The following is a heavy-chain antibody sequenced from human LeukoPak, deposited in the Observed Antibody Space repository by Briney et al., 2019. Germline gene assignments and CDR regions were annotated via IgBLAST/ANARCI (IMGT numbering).Heavy chain of an antibody. V-gene: IGHV3-23*01. D-gene: IGHD6-13*01. CDR3: AKGGSSWYFDY. J-gene: IGHJ4*02. CDR1: GFTFSSYA. CDR2: ISGSGGST. Sequence: GGSLRLSCAASGFTFSSYAMSWVRQAPWKGLEWVSAISGSGGSTYYADSVKGRFTISRDNSKNTLYVQMNSLRAEDTAVYYCAKGGSSWYFDYWGQGTLVTVSS.